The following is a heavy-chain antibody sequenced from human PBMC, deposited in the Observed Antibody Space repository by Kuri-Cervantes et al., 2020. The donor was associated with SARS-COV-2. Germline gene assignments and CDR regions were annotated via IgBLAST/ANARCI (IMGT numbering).Heavy chain of an antibody. D-gene: IGHD3-10*01. J-gene: IGHJ5*02. CDR2: ISHDGSTK. V-gene: IGHV3-30*01. Sequence: LSLTCAASGFTVSSNYMSWVRQAPGKGLEWLAVISHDGSTKYSGDSVKGRFTISRDDSKNTLYLQMHRLRAEDTAVYYCARGAFRGYSDESGFLNWLDVWGQGTLVTVSS. CDR3: ARGAFRGYSDESGFLNWLDV. CDR1: GFTVSSNY.